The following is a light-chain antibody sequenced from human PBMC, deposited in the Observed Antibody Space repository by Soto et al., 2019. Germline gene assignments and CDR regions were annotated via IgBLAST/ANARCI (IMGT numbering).Light chain of an antibody. J-gene: IGKJ2*01. V-gene: IGKV2-28*01. CDR1: QSLLHTNGYNY. CDR3: MQALQTPFT. CDR2: LAS. Sequence: DIVMTQSPLSLPVTPGEPASISCRSSQSLLHTNGYNYLDWYLQKPGQSPQLLIHLASNRASGVPDRFSGSGSGTDFTLTISRVEAEDVGVYYCMQALQTPFTFGQGTKVDIK.